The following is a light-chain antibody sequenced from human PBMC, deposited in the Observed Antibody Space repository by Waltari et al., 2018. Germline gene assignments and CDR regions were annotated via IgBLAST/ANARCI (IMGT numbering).Light chain of an antibody. CDR1: QSVSSSY. Sequence: EIVLTQSPGTLSLSPGERATLSCRASQSVSSSYLAWYQQKPGQAPRLLIYGASSRATSIPDRISGSGSGTDFTLTISRLEPEDFAVYYCQQYGSSPPNTFGQGTKLEIK. CDR2: GAS. CDR3: QQYGSSPPNT. V-gene: IGKV3-20*01. J-gene: IGKJ2*01.